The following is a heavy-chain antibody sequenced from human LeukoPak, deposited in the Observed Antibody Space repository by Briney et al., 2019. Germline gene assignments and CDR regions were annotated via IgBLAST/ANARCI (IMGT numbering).Heavy chain of an antibody. D-gene: IGHD4-11*01. CDR2: INPSGGST. CDR1: GYTFTSYY. V-gene: IGHV1-46*01. Sequence: GASVKVSCKASGYTFTSYYMHWVRQAPGQGLEWMGIINPSGGSTRYAQKFQGRVTMTRDTSTGTIYMELSSLRSEDTAVYFCARDSGTVSDAFDIWGQGTMVTVSS. J-gene: IGHJ3*02. CDR3: ARDSGTVSDAFDI.